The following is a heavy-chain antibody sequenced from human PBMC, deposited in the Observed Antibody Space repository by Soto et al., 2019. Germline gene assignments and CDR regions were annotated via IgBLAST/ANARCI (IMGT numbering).Heavy chain of an antibody. CDR1: GVSLNTADTW. D-gene: IGHD1-1*01. CDR2: YHSGGSS. CDR3: VRSRQMESGNDYGLDV. J-gene: IGHJ6*02. Sequence: QVQLQESGSGLVKPSQSLSLTCTVSGVSLNTADTWWSWIRQSPGKGLEFIGYYHSGGSSYYDASLRSRVIISAYTSNSQFSLKLSSVTVADTAVYFCVRSRQMESGNDYGLDVWGQGTTVTVSS. V-gene: IGHV4-30-4*01.